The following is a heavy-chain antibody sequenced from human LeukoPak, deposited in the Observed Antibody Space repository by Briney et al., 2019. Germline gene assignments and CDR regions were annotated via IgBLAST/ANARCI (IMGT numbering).Heavy chain of an antibody. D-gene: IGHD2-15*01. Sequence: GRSLRLSCAASGFTFSSYGMHWVRQAPGKGLEWVAVIWYDGSNKYYADSVKGRFTISRDNSKNTLYLQMNSLRAEDTAVYYCARTMVAAKIDYWGQGTLVTVSS. CDR2: IWYDGSNK. CDR1: GFTFSSYG. CDR3: ARTMVAAKIDY. V-gene: IGHV3-33*08. J-gene: IGHJ4*02.